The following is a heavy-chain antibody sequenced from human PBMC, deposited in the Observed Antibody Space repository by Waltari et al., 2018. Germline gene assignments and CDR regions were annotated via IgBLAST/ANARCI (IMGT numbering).Heavy chain of an antibody. D-gene: IGHD1-26*01. CDR2: IYYSGST. CDR1: GGSISGSY. J-gene: IGHJ5*02. CDR3: ARDRGSYTISGFDP. Sequence: QVQLQESGPGLVKPSETLSLTCQVSGGSISGSYWRWLRRPPGKGLEWIGYIYYSGSTNYNPSLKSRVTISVDTSKNQFSLKLSSVTAADTAVYYCARDRGSYTISGFDPWGQGTLVTVSS. V-gene: IGHV4-59*01.